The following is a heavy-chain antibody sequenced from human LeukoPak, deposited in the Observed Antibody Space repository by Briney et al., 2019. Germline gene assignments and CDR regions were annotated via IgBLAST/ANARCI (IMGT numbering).Heavy chain of an antibody. V-gene: IGHV1-2*02. Sequence: GASVKVSCKASGYTFTGYYMHWVRQAPGQGPEWMGWINPNSGGTNYAQKFQGRVTMTRDTSISTAYMELSRLRSDDTAVYYCAREGDPLYYDSGSLFDYWGQGTLVTVSS. D-gene: IGHD3-10*01. CDR1: GYTFTGYY. CDR2: INPNSGGT. J-gene: IGHJ4*02. CDR3: AREGDPLYYDSGSLFDY.